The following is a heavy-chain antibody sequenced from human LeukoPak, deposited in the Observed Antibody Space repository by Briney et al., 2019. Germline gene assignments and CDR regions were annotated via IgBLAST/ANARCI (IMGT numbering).Heavy chain of an antibody. D-gene: IGHD3-22*01. CDR3: VGEWLPQGLDY. CDR2: ISSSSSYI. CDR1: GFTFSSYS. V-gene: IGHV3-21*01. J-gene: IGHJ4*02. Sequence: GGSLRLSCAASGFTFSSYSMNWVRQAPGKGLEWVSSISSSSSYIYYADSVKGRFTISRDNSRNTLYLQMNSLRAEDTAVYYCVGEWLPQGLDYWGQGTLVTVSS.